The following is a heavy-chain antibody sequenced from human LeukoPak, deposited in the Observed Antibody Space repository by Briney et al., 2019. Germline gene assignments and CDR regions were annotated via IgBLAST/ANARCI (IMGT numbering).Heavy chain of an antibody. CDR3: AKATFMIVVVNIFDY. CDR1: RFIFSNYW. CDR2: IKQDGSDK. Sequence: GSPRLSCAASRFIFSNYWMSWVRQAPGKGLEWVANIKQDGSDKYYVDSVKGRFTISRDNSKDTLYLQMNSLRAEDTAVYYCAKATFMIVVVNIFDYWGQGTLVTVSS. V-gene: IGHV3-7*03. D-gene: IGHD3-22*01. J-gene: IGHJ4*02.